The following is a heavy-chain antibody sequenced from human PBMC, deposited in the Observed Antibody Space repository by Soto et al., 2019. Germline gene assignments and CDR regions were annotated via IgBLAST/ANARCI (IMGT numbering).Heavy chain of an antibody. Sequence: GGSLRLSCAASGFAFRSYGMNWVRQAPGRGLEWVSSISSSGSVIYYTDSVKGRFIISRDNGRNSVFLQMNSLRAEDTAVYYCARHGADYDVSTGYHDYYYHGKDVCGQGTTVTVS. CDR3: ARHGADYDVSTGYHDYYYHGKDV. D-gene: IGHD3-9*01. CDR2: ISSSGSVI. V-gene: IGHV3-21*06. CDR1: GFAFRSYG. J-gene: IGHJ6*02.